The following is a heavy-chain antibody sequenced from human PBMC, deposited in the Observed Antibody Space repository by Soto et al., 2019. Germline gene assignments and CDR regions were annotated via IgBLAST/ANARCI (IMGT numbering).Heavy chain of an antibody. CDR1: GFTFSSYG. Sequence: QVQLVESGGGVVQPGRSLRLSCAASGFTFSSYGMHWVRQAPGKGLEWVAVISYDGSNKYYADSVKGRFTISRDNSKNTLYLQMNSLRAEDTAVYYCAKGGIAVAGIFDYWGQGTLVTVSS. J-gene: IGHJ4*02. V-gene: IGHV3-30*18. CDR2: ISYDGSNK. CDR3: AKGGIAVAGIFDY. D-gene: IGHD6-19*01.